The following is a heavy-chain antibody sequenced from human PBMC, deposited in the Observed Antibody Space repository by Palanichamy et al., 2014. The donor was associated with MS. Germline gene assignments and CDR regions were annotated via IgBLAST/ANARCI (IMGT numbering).Heavy chain of an antibody. Sequence: QVQLVESGGGVVQPGKSLRLSCAGSGFTFSNYAIHWVRQAPGKGLEWVSVISYDGSRKHYADCVKGRFTISRDNSKNTVFLQMNSLRAEDTSMYYCARAIVPHDDFWGGSLAPPECWGQGTLVTISS. D-gene: IGHD3-3*01. CDR1: GFTFSNYA. CDR2: ISYDGSRK. CDR3: ARAIVPHDDFWGGSLAPPEC. V-gene: IGHV3-30*03. J-gene: IGHJ4*02.